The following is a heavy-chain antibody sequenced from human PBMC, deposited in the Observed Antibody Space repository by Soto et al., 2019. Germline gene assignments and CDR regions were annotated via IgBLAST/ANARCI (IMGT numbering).Heavy chain of an antibody. V-gene: IGHV1-46*03. D-gene: IGHD3-10*01. Sequence: QVQLVQSGAEVKKPGASVKVSCKASGYTFTSYYMHWVRQAPGQGLEWMGIINPSGGSTSYAQKFQGRVNMTRDTSTSTVYMELSSLRSEDTAVYYCATVGYGSGSYYYYMDVWGKGTTVTVSS. CDR1: GYTFTSYY. CDR2: INPSGGST. J-gene: IGHJ6*03. CDR3: ATVGYGSGSYYYYMDV.